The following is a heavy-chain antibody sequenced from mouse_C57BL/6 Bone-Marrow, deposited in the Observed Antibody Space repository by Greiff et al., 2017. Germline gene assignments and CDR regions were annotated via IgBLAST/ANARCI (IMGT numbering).Heavy chain of an antibody. CDR1: GYSFTGYY. CDR3: ARGWPGFAY. CDR2: INPSTGGT. D-gene: IGHD3-3*01. Sequence: VQLQQSGPELVKPGASVKISCKASGYSFTGYYMNWVKQSPEKSLEWIGEINPSTGGTTYNQKFKAKATLTVDKSSSTAYMQLKSLTSEDSAVYYCARGWPGFAYWGQGTLVTVSA. J-gene: IGHJ3*01. V-gene: IGHV1-42*01.